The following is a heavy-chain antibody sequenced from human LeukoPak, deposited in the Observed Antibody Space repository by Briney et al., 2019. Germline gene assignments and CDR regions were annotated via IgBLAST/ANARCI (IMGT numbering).Heavy chain of an antibody. J-gene: IGHJ4*02. CDR3: ARSWCSSTSCYDDY. CDR1: GYSFTSYG. Sequence: ASVKVSCKTSGYSFTSYGISWVRQAPGQGLECMGWISTDNGNTKYTQNFQGRVTMTTDTSTATAYMELRSLRSEDTAVYYCARSWCSSTSCYDDYWGQGTLVTVSS. CDR2: ISTDNGNT. D-gene: IGHD2-2*01. V-gene: IGHV1-18*01.